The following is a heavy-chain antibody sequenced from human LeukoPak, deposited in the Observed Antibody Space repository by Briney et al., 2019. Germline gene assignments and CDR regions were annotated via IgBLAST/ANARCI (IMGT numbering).Heavy chain of an antibody. V-gene: IGHV4-34*01. J-gene: IGHJ5*02. CDR1: GGSFSGYY. CDR3: ARGGNNGDYGSYWFDP. CDR2: INHSGST. Sequence: SETLSLTCDVYGGSFSGYYWSWIRQPPGKGLEWIGEINHSGSTNYNPSLKSRVTISVDTSKNQFSLKLSSVTAADTAVYYCARGGNNGDYGSYWFDPWGQGTLVTVSS. D-gene: IGHD4-17*01.